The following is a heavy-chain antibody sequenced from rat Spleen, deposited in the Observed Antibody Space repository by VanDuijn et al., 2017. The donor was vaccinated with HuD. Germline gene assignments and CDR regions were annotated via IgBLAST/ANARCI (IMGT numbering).Heavy chain of an antibody. CDR2: ITPSGGST. V-gene: IGHV5-19*01. D-gene: IGHD1-6*01. J-gene: IGHJ2*01. Sequence: EVQLVESGGGLVQPGRSLKLSCAASGFTFSTFAMAWIRQAPTKGLEWLASITPSGGSTYYRDSVKGRFIISRDNAKSTLYLQMDSLKSEDTATYYCTTWDYWHNRFDYWGQGVMVTVSS. CDR1: GFTFSTFA. CDR3: TTWDYWHNRFDY.